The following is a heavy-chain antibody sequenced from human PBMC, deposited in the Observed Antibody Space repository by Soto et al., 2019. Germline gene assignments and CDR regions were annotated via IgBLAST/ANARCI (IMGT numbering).Heavy chain of an antibody. CDR2: INPNGGNT. D-gene: IGHD1-1*01. V-gene: IGHV1-46*01. CDR3: ARELERRPLEWFDP. J-gene: IGHJ5*02. Sequence: ASVKVSCKASGYTFTSYDINWVRQATGQGLEWMGIINPNGGNTNYAQKFQGRVTMTRDTSTSTVYMELSSLRSEDTAVYYCARELERRPLEWFDPWGQGTLVTVSS. CDR1: GYTFTSYD.